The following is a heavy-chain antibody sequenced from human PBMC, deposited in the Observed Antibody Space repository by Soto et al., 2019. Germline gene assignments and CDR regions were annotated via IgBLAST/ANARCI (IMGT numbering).Heavy chain of an antibody. CDR3: ARDIDFDY. J-gene: IGHJ4*01. V-gene: IGHV6-1*01. CDR2: TYYRSEWFN. D-gene: IGHD3-10*01. Sequence: PSQTLSLPCAISGDSVSSNSAGWNWIRQSPSRGLEWLGRTYYRSEWFNEYAVSVKSRITINPDTSRNQISLQLNSVTPEDTAIYYCARDIDFDYWGRGTQVTVYS. CDR1: GDSVSSNSAG.